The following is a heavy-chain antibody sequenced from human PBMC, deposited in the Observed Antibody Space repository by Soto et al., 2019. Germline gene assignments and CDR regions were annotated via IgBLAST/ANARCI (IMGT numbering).Heavy chain of an antibody. CDR2: IYYGGST. J-gene: IGHJ4*02. Sequence: TLCLTCAVSGGSMSSGDYSWNWIRQPPGKGLEWIGYIYYGGSTYNNPSLQSRVTMSLDRSRNQFSLKLNSVTTADTAVYYCARVRREYDNSGPVDYWGQGTLVTVSS. CDR3: ARVRREYDNSGPVDY. CDR1: GGSMSSGDYS. D-gene: IGHD3-22*01. V-gene: IGHV4-30-2*01.